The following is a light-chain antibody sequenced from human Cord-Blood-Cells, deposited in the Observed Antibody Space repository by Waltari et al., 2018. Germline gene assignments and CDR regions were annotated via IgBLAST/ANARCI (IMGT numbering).Light chain of an antibody. CDR1: QSISSW. CDR3: QQYNSYYT. V-gene: IGKV1-5*01. CDR2: DAS. Sequence: QIAQASSPLAATVGERGTITCRASQSISSWLAWYQQKPGKAPKLLIYDASSLESGVPSRFSGSGSGTEFTLTISSLQPDDFATYYCQQYNSYYTFGQGTKLEIK. J-gene: IGKJ2*01.